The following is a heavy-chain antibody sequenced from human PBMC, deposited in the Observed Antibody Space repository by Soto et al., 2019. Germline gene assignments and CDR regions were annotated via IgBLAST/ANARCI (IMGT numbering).Heavy chain of an antibody. D-gene: IGHD6-13*01. CDR1: GYTFTGYY. CDR2: INPNSGGT. Sequence: QVQLVQSGAEVKKPGASVKVSCKASGYTFTGYYMHWVRQAPGQGLEWMGWINPNSGGTNSAQKFQGWVTMTRDTSISTAYMELSRLRSDDTAVYYCARGGGSSWYRMYYFDYWGQGTLVTVSS. CDR3: ARGGGSSWYRMYYFDY. J-gene: IGHJ4*02. V-gene: IGHV1-2*04.